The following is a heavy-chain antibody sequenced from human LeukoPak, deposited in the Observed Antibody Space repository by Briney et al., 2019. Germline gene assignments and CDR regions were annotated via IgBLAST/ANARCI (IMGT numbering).Heavy chain of an antibody. Sequence: GGSLRLSCAASGFTFSSYAMSWVRQAPGKGLEWVAVISYDGSNKYYADSVKGRFTISRDNSKNTLYLQMNSLRAEDTAVYYCAKDQGALNFDYWGQGTLVTVSS. V-gene: IGHV3-30*18. D-gene: IGHD3-16*01. CDR1: GFTFSSYA. CDR3: AKDQGALNFDY. CDR2: ISYDGSNK. J-gene: IGHJ4*02.